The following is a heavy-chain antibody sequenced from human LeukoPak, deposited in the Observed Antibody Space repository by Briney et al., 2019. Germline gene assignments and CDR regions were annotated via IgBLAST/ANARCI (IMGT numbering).Heavy chain of an antibody. Sequence: GGSLRLSCAASGFSFSGYGMHWVRLAPGKGLEWVAHISHDGDEKDYAVSVKGRFTITRDNSKNTLDLDMTSLRTDDTAVYYCARGEVVTASPLDLWGQGTLVTVSS. J-gene: IGHJ4*02. CDR3: ARGEVVTASPLDL. CDR2: ISHDGDEK. V-gene: IGHV3-30*03. D-gene: IGHD2-21*02. CDR1: GFSFSGYG.